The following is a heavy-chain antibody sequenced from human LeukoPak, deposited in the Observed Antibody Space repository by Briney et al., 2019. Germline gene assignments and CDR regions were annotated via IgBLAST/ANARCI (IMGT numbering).Heavy chain of an antibody. Sequence: ASVEVSCKASGYTFTSYGISWVRQAPGQGLEWMGWISTYNGNTNYAQKVQGRVTMTTDTSTSTAYMELRSLRSDDTAVYYCARDYSSGWPNFDYWGQGTLVTVSS. D-gene: IGHD6-19*01. CDR2: ISTYNGNT. J-gene: IGHJ4*02. CDR1: GYTFTSYG. V-gene: IGHV1-18*01. CDR3: ARDYSSGWPNFDY.